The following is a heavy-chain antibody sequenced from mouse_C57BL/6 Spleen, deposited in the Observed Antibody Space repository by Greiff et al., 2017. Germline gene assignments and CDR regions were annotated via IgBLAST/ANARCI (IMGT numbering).Heavy chain of an antibody. J-gene: IGHJ3*01. CDR1: GYTFTSYW. Sequence: QVQLKQSGAELVKPGASVKLSCKASGYTFTSYWMHWVKQRPGRGLEWIGRIDPNSGGTKYNEKFKSKATLTVDKPSSTAYMQLSSLTSEDSAVYYCANDYYGSYPGAWFAYWGQGTLVTVSA. CDR2: IDPNSGGT. CDR3: ANDYYGSYPGAWFAY. V-gene: IGHV1-72*01. D-gene: IGHD1-1*01.